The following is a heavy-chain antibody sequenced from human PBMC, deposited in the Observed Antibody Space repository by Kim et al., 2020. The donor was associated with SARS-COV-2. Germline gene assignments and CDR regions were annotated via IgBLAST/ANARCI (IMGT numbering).Heavy chain of an antibody. CDR3: ASRWVLLWFGEFKNYGMDV. CDR2: IIPIFGTA. J-gene: IGHJ6*01. D-gene: IGHD3-10*01. CDR1: GGTFSSYA. V-gene: IGHV1-69*13. Sequence: SVKVSCKASGGTFSSYAISWVRQAPGQGLEWMGGIIPIFGTANYAQKFQGRVTITADESTSTAYMELSSLRSEDTAVYYCASRWVLLWFGEFKNYGMDVWGQGTTVTVSS.